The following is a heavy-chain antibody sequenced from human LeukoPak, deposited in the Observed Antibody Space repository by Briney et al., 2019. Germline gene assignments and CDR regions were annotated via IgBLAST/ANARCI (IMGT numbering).Heavy chain of an antibody. Sequence: GGSLRLSCAASGFTVSSNYMSWVRQAPGKGLEWVSVIYSGGSTYYADSVKGRFTISRDNSKNTLYLQMNSLRAEDTAVYYCARDGPETVDLVVGATTDAFDIWGQGTMVTVSS. CDR1: GFTVSSNY. J-gene: IGHJ3*02. D-gene: IGHD1-26*01. V-gene: IGHV3-53*01. CDR2: IYSGGST. CDR3: ARDGPETVDLVVGATTDAFDI.